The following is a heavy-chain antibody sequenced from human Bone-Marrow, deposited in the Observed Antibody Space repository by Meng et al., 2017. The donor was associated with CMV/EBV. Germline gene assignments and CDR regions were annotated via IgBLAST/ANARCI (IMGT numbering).Heavy chain of an antibody. Sequence: GGSLRLSCKGSGYSFTSYWIGWVRQMPGKGLEWMGIIYPDDSDTRYSPSFQGQVTITADKSLNTAYLQWSSLKASDTAMYYCARLSLGTLFGVVIKNYFDYWGQGTLVTVSS. CDR3: ARLSLGTLFGVVIKNYFDY. CDR2: IYPDDSDT. V-gene: IGHV5-51*01. CDR1: GYSFTSYW. J-gene: IGHJ4*02. D-gene: IGHD3-3*01.